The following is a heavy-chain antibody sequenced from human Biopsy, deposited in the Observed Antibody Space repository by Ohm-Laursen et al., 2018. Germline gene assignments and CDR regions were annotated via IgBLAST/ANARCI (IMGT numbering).Heavy chain of an antibody. CDR3: ARGYSRRVSIFEASIYWFDT. CDR1: GYSFSTYD. J-gene: IGHJ5*02. D-gene: IGHD6-6*01. CDR2: LIPSSGKT. V-gene: IGHV1-8*01. Sequence: SVTASCKASGYSFSTYDVNWVRQARGQGLEWMGWLIPSSGKTGYAQRFQGRVTLTMNTSISTAYMELSGLRSEDTAVYFCARGYSRRVSIFEASIYWFDTWGQGTLVTVSS.